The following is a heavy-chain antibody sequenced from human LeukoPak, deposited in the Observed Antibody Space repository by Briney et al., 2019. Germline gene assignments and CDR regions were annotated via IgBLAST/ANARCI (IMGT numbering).Heavy chain of an antibody. CDR2: ISFSGST. J-gene: IGHJ4*02. D-gene: IGHD5-24*01. Sequence: SETLSLTCTVSGGSISSHYWSWIRQPPGKGLEWIAFISFSGSTDYNPSLKSRVTISVDTSKNQFSLKLSSVTAADTAVYYCTRDRRDDYNYVDIWGQGTLVTVSS. CDR1: GGSISSHY. V-gene: IGHV4-59*11. CDR3: TRDRRDDYNYVDI.